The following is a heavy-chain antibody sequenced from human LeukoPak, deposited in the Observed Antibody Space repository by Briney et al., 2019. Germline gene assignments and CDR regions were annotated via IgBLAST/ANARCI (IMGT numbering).Heavy chain of an antibody. V-gene: IGHV3-48*02. CDR1: GFTFSTYG. Sequence: GGSLRLSCAASGFTFSTYGMNWVRQAPGKGLEWVSYISSSGGPIYYADSVKGRSTISRDNAKNSLYLQMNSLRDEDTAVYYCARAGSGGRNYFDYWGQGTLVTVSS. D-gene: IGHD2-15*01. CDR3: ARAGSGGRNYFDY. CDR2: ISSSGGPI. J-gene: IGHJ4*02.